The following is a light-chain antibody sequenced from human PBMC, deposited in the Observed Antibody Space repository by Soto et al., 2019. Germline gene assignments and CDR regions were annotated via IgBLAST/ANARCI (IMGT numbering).Light chain of an antibody. CDR2: SIS. V-gene: IGKV1-9*01. Sequence: IELTQSPSSLSASVGDRVTMTCRASRGIGSYLAWYQQKPGKAPKLLIYSISTLQSGVPLRFSGSGSGTDFTLTISSLQPEDFATYYCQQLYSYPPITFGQGTRLEIK. J-gene: IGKJ5*01. CDR3: QQLYSYPPIT. CDR1: RGIGSY.